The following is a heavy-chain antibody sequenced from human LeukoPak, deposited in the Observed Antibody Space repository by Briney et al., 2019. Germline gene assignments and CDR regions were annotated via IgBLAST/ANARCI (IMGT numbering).Heavy chain of an antibody. V-gene: IGHV4-34*01. D-gene: IGHD6-13*01. J-gene: IGHJ6*03. Sequence: PSETLSLTCAVYGGSFSGYYWSWIRQPLGKGLEWIGEINHSGSTNYNPSLKSRVTISVDTSKNQFSLKLSSVTAADTAMYYCARGKQLVTLHYYYYMDVWGKGTTVTVSS. CDR2: INHSGST. CDR1: GGSFSGYY. CDR3: ARGKQLVTLHYYYYMDV.